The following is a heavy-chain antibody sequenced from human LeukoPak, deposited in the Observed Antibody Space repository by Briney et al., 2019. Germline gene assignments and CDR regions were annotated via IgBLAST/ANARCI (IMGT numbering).Heavy chain of an antibody. D-gene: IGHD6-19*01. J-gene: IGHJ5*02. CDR2: ISGSGGST. CDR3: AKVQYSSGWYGGWFDP. CDR1: GFTFSSYA. Sequence: GGSLRLSCAASGFTFSSYAMSWVRQAPGKGLEWVSAISGSGGSTYYADSVKGRSTISRDNSKNTLYLQMTSLRAENTAVYYCAKVQYSSGWYGGWFDPWGQGTLVTVSS. V-gene: IGHV3-23*01.